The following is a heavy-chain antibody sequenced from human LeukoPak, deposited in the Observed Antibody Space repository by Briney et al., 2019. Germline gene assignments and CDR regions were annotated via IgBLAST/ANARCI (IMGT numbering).Heavy chain of an antibody. Sequence: KPSETLSLTCTVSGGSISSYYWSWIRQPAGRGLEWIGRIYTSGSTNYNPSLKSRVTMLVDTSKNQFSLKLSSVTAADTAVYYCARDHSSSWYSLPGYWGQGTLVTVSS. CDR2: IYTSGST. J-gene: IGHJ4*02. V-gene: IGHV4-4*07. D-gene: IGHD6-13*01. CDR1: GGSISSYY. CDR3: ARDHSSSWYSLPGY.